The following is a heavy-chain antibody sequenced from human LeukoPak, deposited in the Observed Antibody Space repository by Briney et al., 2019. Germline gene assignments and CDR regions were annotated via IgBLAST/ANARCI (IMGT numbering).Heavy chain of an antibody. CDR2: ISGSGGST. CDR1: GFTFSSYA. J-gene: IGHJ4*02. V-gene: IGHV3-23*01. Sequence: GGSLRLSCAASGFTFSSYAMSWVRQAPGKGLEWVSAISGSGGSTYYADSVKGRFTISRDNSKNTLYLQMNSLRAKDTAVYYCAKVRGSSWYYSDWGRGTLVTVSS. D-gene: IGHD6-13*01. CDR3: AKVRGSSWYYSD.